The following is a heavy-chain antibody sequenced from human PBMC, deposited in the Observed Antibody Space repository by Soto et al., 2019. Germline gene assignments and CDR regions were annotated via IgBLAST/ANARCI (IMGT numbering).Heavy chain of an antibody. V-gene: IGHV3-21*01. J-gene: IGHJ4*02. D-gene: IGHD3-22*01. CDR1: GFTFSSYS. CDR3: ARDYYDSSGYFLLFDY. Sequence: GGSLRLSCAASGFTFSSYSMNWVRQAPGKGLEWVSSISSSSSYIYYADSVKGRFTISRDNAKNSLYLQMNSLRAEDTAVYHCARDYYDSSGYFLLFDYWGQGTLVTVSS. CDR2: ISSSSSYI.